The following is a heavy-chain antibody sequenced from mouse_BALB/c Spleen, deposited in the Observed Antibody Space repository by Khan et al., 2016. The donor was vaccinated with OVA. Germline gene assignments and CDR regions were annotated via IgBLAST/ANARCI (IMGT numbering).Heavy chain of an antibody. CDR2: IYPNNGGA. CDR3: ARAGYGSFAY. Sequence: VQLQQSGPELVKPGASVKISCKASGYTFTDYNMDWVKQSLGKSLEWIGYIYPNNGGAGYIQKFKTKATLTVDISSSTAYMELRSVTSEDSAVYHCARAGYGSFAYWGQGTLVTVSA. D-gene: IGHD1-2*01. CDR1: GYTFTDYN. J-gene: IGHJ3*01. V-gene: IGHV1S29*02.